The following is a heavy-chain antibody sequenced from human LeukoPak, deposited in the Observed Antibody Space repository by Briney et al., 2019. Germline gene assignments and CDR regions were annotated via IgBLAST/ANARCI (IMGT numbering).Heavy chain of an antibody. CDR3: ARHGRYGDYVGAFDI. Sequence: SETLSLTCTVSGGSISSSSYYWGWIRQPPGKGLERIGSIYYSGSTYYNPSLKSRVTISVDTSKNQFSLKLSSVTAADTAVYYCARHGRYGDYVGAFDIWGQGTMVTVSS. D-gene: IGHD4-17*01. CDR1: GGSISSSSYY. CDR2: IYYSGST. J-gene: IGHJ3*02. V-gene: IGHV4-39*01.